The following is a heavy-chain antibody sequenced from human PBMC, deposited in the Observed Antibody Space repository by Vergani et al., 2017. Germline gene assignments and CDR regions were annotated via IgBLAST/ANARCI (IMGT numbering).Heavy chain of an antibody. J-gene: IGHJ6*03. CDR1: GGSISSGGYY. CDR2: IYYSGST. V-gene: IGHV4-30-4*01. CDR3: ARGKSGYCSGGSCYTADYYYYYMDV. Sequence: QVQLQESGPGLVKPSQTLSLTCTVSGGSISSGGYYWSWIRQPPGKGLEWLGYIYYSGSTYYNPSLKSRVTISVDTSKNQFSLKLSSVTAADTAVYYCARGKSGYCSGGSCYTADYYYYYMDVWGKGTTVTVSS. D-gene: IGHD2-15*01.